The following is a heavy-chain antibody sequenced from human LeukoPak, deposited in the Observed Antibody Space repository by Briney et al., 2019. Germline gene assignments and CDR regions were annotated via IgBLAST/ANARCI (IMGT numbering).Heavy chain of an antibody. Sequence: GGSLRLSCAASGFTFSSYSMNWVRQAPGKGLEWVSYISSSSSTIYYADSVKGRFTISRDNAKNTLNLQMNSLRAEDTAVYYCARDLGQYYDTSDNWFDPWGQGTLVTVSS. V-gene: IGHV3-48*01. D-gene: IGHD3-22*01. CDR2: ISSSSSTI. CDR1: GFTFSSYS. CDR3: ARDLGQYYDTSDNWFDP. J-gene: IGHJ5*02.